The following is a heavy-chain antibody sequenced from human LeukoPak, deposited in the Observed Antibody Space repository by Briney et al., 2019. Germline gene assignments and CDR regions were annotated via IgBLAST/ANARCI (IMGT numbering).Heavy chain of an antibody. V-gene: IGHV3-30-3*01. J-gene: IGHJ6*02. CDR1: GFTFNNYA. CDR2: ISYDGSNK. Sequence: TGGSLRLSCAASGFTFNNYAMHWGRQAPGKGLEWVAVISYDGSNKYYADSVKGRFTISRDNSKNTLYLQMNSLRAEDTAVYYCAKAPVYYYGMDVWGQGTTVTVSS. CDR3: AKAPVYYYGMDV.